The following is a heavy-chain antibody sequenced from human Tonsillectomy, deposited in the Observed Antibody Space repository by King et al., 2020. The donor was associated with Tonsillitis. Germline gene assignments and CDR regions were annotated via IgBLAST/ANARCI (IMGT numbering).Heavy chain of an antibody. V-gene: IGHV1-3*01. CDR2: INAGDGNT. CDR1: GYTFTSYA. Sequence: QLVQSGAEVKKPGASVKVSCKASGYTFTSYAMHWVRQAPGQRLEWMGWINAGDGNTKYSQKFQGRVTITRDTSASTAYMELSSLRSEDTAVYYCARGGSSAISAYWGHGTLVTVSS. CDR3: ARGGSSAISAY. D-gene: IGHD2-2*01. J-gene: IGHJ4*01.